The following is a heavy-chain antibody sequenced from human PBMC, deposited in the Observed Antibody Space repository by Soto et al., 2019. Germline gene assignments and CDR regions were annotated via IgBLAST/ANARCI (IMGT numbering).Heavy chain of an antibody. J-gene: IGHJ4*02. CDR2: IYYSGSP. CDR1: GGSISSGGYY. CDR3: AREYMNPRGAEYYFDY. Sequence: QVQLQESGPGLVKPSQTLSLTCTVSGGSISSGGYYWSWIRQHPGKGLEWIGYIYYSGSPYYNPSLKSRVTISVDTSQNQFSLKLSSVTAADTAVYYCAREYMNPRGAEYYFDYWGQGTLVTVSS. V-gene: IGHV4-31*03. D-gene: IGHD1-1*01.